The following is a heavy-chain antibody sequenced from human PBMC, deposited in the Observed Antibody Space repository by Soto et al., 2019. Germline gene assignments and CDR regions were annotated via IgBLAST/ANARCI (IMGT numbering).Heavy chain of an antibody. V-gene: IGHV3-66*01. CDR3: AKDLPSIVVRYYFDY. CDR1: GFTVSSTY. CDR2: IYSGGST. Sequence: GGSLRLSCAVSGFTVSSTYMNWVRQAPGKGLEWVSVIYSGGSTYYADSVKGRFTISRDNSKNTLYLQMNSLRAEDTAVYYCAKDLPSIVVRYYFDYWGQGTLVTVSS. D-gene: IGHD3-22*01. J-gene: IGHJ4*02.